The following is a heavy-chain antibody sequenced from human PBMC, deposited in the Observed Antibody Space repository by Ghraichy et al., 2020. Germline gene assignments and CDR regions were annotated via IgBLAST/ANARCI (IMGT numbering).Heavy chain of an antibody. CDR1: EFTFSNYW. CDR2: IKPDGSEE. D-gene: IGHD6-6*01. CDR3: ARSTFSSADY. V-gene: IGHV3-7*01. Sequence: GGSLRLSCAASEFTFSNYWMRWVRQAPGKGLEWEAHIKPDGSEEFYVDSVKGRFTTSRENAHNSLSLQMNSLRAEDSAVYYCARSTFSSADYWGQGTLVTVSS. J-gene: IGHJ4*02.